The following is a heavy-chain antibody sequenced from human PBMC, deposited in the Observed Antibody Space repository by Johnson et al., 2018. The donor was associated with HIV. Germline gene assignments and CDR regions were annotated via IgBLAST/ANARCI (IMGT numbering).Heavy chain of an antibody. J-gene: IGHJ3*02. CDR2: IISERDGGTP. D-gene: IGHD6-19*01. CDR1: GFTFSGYP. Sequence: EQLVESGGGLVKPGGSLRLSCAASGFTFSGYPMHWVRQAPGKGLEWVGRIISERDGGTPDSAAPVKGRFTISRDDSKNTLYLQMNSLKTEDTAVYYCTREGRTVAAFTVGAFDIWGQGTMVTVSS. CDR3: TREGRTVAAFTVGAFDI. V-gene: IGHV3-15*01.